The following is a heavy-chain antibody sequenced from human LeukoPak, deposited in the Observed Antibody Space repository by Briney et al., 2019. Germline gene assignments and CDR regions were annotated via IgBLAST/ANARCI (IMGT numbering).Heavy chain of an antibody. J-gene: IGHJ6*04. D-gene: IGHD2-2*01. CDR2: INHSGST. Sequence: SETLSLTCAVYGGSFSGYYWSWIRQPPGKGLEWIGEINHSGSTNYNPSLKSRVTISVDTSKNQFSLKLSSVTAADTAVYYRARGIWYCSSTSCYSGSYYYYGMDVWGKGTTVTVSS. V-gene: IGHV4-34*01. CDR1: GGSFSGYY. CDR3: ARGIWYCSSTSCYSGSYYYYGMDV.